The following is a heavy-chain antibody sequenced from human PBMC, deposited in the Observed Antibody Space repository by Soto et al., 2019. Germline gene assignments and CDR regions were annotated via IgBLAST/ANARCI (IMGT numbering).Heavy chain of an antibody. V-gene: IGHV4-31*03. D-gene: IGHD2-2*01. J-gene: IGHJ4*02. CDR2: IYYSGST. CDR1: GGSISSGGYY. CDR3: ARGRSSTSPYPIGY. Sequence: QVQLQESGPGLVKPSQTLSLTCTVSGGSISSGGYYWSWIRQHPGKGLEWIGYIYYSGSTYYNPSLNSRVTISVDPSKNQFSLKLSSVTAADTAVYYCARGRSSTSPYPIGYWGQGTLVTVSS.